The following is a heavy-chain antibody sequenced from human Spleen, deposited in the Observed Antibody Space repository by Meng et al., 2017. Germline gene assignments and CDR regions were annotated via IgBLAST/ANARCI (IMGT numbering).Heavy chain of an antibody. D-gene: IGHD6-19*01. CDR3: ARGGRSGWTRRYFDL. Sequence: QGHRPESGPGLVKPSGPLSLTCAVSGGSISSSNWWSWVRQPPGKGLEWIGEIYHSGSTNYNPSLKSRVTISVDMSKNQFSLKLSSATAADTAVYYCARGGRSGWTRRYFDLWGRGTLVTVSS. J-gene: IGHJ2*01. CDR2: IYHSGST. V-gene: IGHV4-4*02. CDR1: GGSISSSNW.